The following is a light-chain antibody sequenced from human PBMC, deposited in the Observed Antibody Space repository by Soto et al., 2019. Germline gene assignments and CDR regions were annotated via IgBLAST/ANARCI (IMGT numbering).Light chain of an antibody. J-gene: IGKJ4*02. CDR1: QGVSSGY. CDR3: QQYGRSPLT. Sequence: EIVLTQSPGSLSLSPGAGATLSCRASQGVSSGYLAWYQQTPGQAPRLLISGASSRATGLPDRFSGTGSGTDFTLTISRLEPEDFAVYYGQQYGRSPLTFGGGTKVEIK. CDR2: GAS. V-gene: IGKV3-20*01.